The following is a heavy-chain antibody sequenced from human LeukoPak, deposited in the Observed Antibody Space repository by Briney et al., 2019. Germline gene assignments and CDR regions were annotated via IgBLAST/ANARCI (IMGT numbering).Heavy chain of an antibody. D-gene: IGHD1-14*01. V-gene: IGHV4-59*01. Sequence: SETLSLTCAVYGGSISSYYWSWIRQPPGEGLEWIGYIYYSGSTNYNPSLKSRVTISVDTSKNQFSLKLSSVTAADTAVYYCASPNRGYWGQGTLVTVSS. J-gene: IGHJ4*02. CDR2: IYYSGST. CDR1: GGSISSYY. CDR3: ASPNRGY.